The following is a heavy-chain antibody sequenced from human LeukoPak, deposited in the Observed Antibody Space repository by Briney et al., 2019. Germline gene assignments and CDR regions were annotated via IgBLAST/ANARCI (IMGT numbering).Heavy chain of an antibody. CDR3: ASPAYCGGDCLRD. D-gene: IGHD2-21*02. J-gene: IGHJ4*02. V-gene: IGHV1-46*01. CDR1: GYTFTSYY. Sequence: GASVKVSCKASGYTFTSYYMHWVRQAPGQGLEWMGIINPSGGSTSYAQKFQGRVTMTRDMSTSTDYMELSSLRSEDTAVYYCASPAYCGGDCLRDWGQGTLVTVSS. CDR2: INPSGGST.